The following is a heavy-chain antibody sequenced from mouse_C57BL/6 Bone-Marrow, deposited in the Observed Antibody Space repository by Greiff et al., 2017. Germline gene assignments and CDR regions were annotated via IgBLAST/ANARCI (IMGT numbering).Heavy chain of an antibody. Sequence: QVQLKESGAELARPGASVKMSCKASGYTFTSYTMHWVKQRPGQGLEWIGYINPSSGYTKYNQKFKDKATLTADKSSSTAYMQLISLTSEDSAVYYCARGYYQDHFDYWGQGTTLTVSS. D-gene: IGHD1-1*01. J-gene: IGHJ2*01. V-gene: IGHV1-4*01. CDR3: ARGYYQDHFDY. CDR1: GYTFTSYT. CDR2: INPSSGYT.